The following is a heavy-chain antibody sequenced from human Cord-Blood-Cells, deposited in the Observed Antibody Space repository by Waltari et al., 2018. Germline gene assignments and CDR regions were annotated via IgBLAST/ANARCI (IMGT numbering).Heavy chain of an antibody. D-gene: IGHD2-2*01. CDR1: GGSFSGYY. Sequence: QVQLQQWGAGLLKPSETLSLTCAVYGGSFSGYYWSWIRQPPGKGLEWIGEINHSGSTNYNPSLKSRVTISVDTSKNQFSLKLSSVTAADTAVYYCARGRPSYCSSTSCWFDPWGQGTLVTVSS. CDR3: ARGRPSYCSSTSCWFDP. CDR2: INHSGST. J-gene: IGHJ5*02. V-gene: IGHV4-34*01.